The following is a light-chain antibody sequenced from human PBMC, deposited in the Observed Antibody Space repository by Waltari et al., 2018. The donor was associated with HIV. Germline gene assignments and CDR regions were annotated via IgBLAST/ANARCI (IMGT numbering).Light chain of an antibody. CDR3: CAYAGTYTYVL. J-gene: IGLJ3*02. Sequence: QSALTQPRSVSGSPGHSVTISCPGTSSDVGGYASVSWYLPHPGKVPNLIIYEVIKRPSGVPDRFSGSKSGNTASLTISGLQTEDEADYFCCAYAGTYTYVLFGGGTKLTVL. CDR1: SSDVGGYAS. V-gene: IGLV2-11*01. CDR2: EVI.